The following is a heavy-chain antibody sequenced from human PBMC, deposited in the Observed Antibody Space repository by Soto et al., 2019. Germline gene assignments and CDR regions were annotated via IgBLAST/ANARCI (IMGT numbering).Heavy chain of an antibody. Sequence: GGSLRLSCAASGFTVSSNYMSWVRPAPGKGLEWVSVIYSGGSTYYADSVKGRFTISRDNSKNTLYLQMNSLRAEDTAVYYCARAPYDFWSGYPFPLFDYWGQGTLVTVSS. J-gene: IGHJ4*02. CDR1: GFTVSSNY. V-gene: IGHV3-53*01. D-gene: IGHD3-3*01. CDR2: IYSGGST. CDR3: ARAPYDFWSGYPFPLFDY.